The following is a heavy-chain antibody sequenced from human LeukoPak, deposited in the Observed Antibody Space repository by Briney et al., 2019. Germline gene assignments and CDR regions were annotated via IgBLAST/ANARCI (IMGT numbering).Heavy chain of an antibody. Sequence: GGSLRLSCAASGFTFSSYAMSWVRQAPGKGLEWVSAISGSGGSTYYADSVKGRFAISRDNSKNALYLQMNSLRAEDTAVYYCAKGLYGGRDNWFDPWGQGTLVTVSS. D-gene: IGHD4-23*01. CDR3: AKGLYGGRDNWFDP. CDR1: GFTFSSYA. CDR2: ISGSGGST. V-gene: IGHV3-23*01. J-gene: IGHJ5*02.